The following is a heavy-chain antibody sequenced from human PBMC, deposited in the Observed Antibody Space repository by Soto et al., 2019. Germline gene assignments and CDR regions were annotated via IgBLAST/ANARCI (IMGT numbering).Heavy chain of an antibody. J-gene: IGHJ5*02. V-gene: IGHV1-46*01. Sequence: EASVKVSCKASGYTFTSYYLHWVRQAPGQGLEWLGIINPIGGSTTYAQKFQDRVTMTRDTSTTTVYMELSSLRSEDTAVYYCARSEQFYGSGSYYANWFDPWGQGTLVTVSS. CDR1: GYTFTSYY. D-gene: IGHD3-10*01. CDR2: INPIGGST. CDR3: ARSEQFYGSGSYYANWFDP.